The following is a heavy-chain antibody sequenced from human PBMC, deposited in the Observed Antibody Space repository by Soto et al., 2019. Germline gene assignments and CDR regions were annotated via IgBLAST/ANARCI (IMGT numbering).Heavy chain of an antibody. V-gene: IGHV4-59*01. CDR1: GGSIRSXY. CDR3: XXXXXXXXXXRXXDWGFDP. J-gene: IGHJ5*02. Sequence: QVQLQESGPGLVKPSETLSLTCSVSGGSIRSXYWXWIRXPPGXGLEWIGHIYYSGNTNYNPSLKSRVIISVDXSKNXFSLRXXXVXXXXTXXXXXXXXXXXXXXXRXXDWGFDPWGQGTLVTVSS. CDR2: IYYSGNT. D-gene: IGHD3-9*01.